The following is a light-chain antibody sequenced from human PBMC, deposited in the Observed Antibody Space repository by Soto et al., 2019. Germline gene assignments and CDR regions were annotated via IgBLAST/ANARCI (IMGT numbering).Light chain of an antibody. V-gene: IGKV3-20*01. CDR2: CAS. CDR3: RQSATSPRT. J-gene: IGKJ1*01. Sequence: EIVLTQSPGTLSLSPGERATLSCRASQTVGNNYLDWYQQKPGQAPRLLIYCASSRATVIPDRFSGSGSGTDFTLTISRLEPEDFAVYYCRQSATSPRTFGHGTKVDIK. CDR1: QTVGNNY.